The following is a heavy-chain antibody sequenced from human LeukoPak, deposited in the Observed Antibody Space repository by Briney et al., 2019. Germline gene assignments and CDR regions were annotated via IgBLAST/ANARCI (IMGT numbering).Heavy chain of an antibody. V-gene: IGHV4-34*01. Sequence: GSLRLSCAASGFTFSNAWMSWIRQPPGKGLEWIGEINHSGSTNYNPSLKSRVTISVDTSKNQFSLKLSSVTAADTAVYYCARATPPYYYGSGSYYLGYWGQGTLVTVSS. CDR2: INHSGST. J-gene: IGHJ4*02. D-gene: IGHD3-10*01. CDR1: GFTFSNAW. CDR3: ARATPPYYYGSGSYYLGY.